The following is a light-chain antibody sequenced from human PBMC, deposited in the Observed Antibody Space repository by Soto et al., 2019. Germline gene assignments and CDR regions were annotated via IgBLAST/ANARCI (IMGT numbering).Light chain of an antibody. CDR3: SSYAGSNNFGV. Sequence: QSALTQPPSATGAPGQSVTISCTGTSSEVGGYNYVSWYQQHPGKAPKLMIYEVSKRPSGVPDRFSGSKSGNPASLTVSGLQAEDEADYYCSSYAGSNNFGVFGTGTKVTVL. V-gene: IGLV2-8*01. CDR1: SSEVGGYNY. CDR2: EVS. J-gene: IGLJ1*01.